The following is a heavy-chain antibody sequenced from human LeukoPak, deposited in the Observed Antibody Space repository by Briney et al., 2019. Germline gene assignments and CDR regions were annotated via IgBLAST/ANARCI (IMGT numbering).Heavy chain of an antibody. J-gene: IGHJ4*02. V-gene: IGHV1-2*02. Sequence: ASVKVSCKASGYSFTAYYMDWVRQAPGQGFEWMGWINPNTGGTNYGQKFQVRVTMTRDTSISIVYMELGGLRSDDTAVYYCARGGQDFGDCHFDYWGQGTPVTVSS. CDR2: INPNTGGT. CDR3: ARGGQDFGDCHFDY. D-gene: IGHD4-17*01. CDR1: GYSFTAYY.